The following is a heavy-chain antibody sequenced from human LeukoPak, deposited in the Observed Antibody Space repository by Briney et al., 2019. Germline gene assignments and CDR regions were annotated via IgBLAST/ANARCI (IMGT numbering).Heavy chain of an antibody. J-gene: IGHJ4*02. CDR1: GGSIASSSYY. Sequence: PSETLSLTCSVFGGSIASSSYYWGWIRQPPGKGLEWIGEINHSGSTNYNPSLKSRVTISVDTSKNQFSLKLSSVTAADTAVYYCARGGRGKIYYYDSSGYNFDYWGQGTLVTVSS. V-gene: IGHV4-39*07. D-gene: IGHD3-22*01. CDR3: ARGGRGKIYYYDSSGYNFDY. CDR2: INHSGST.